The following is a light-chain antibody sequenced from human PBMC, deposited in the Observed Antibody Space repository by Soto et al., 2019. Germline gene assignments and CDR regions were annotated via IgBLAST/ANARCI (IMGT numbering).Light chain of an antibody. CDR1: QSLSSY. CDR2: GAS. V-gene: IGKV3-15*01. J-gene: IGKJ1*01. Sequence: EIVLTQSPATLSSFPGDRVTLSCRASQSLSSYLAWYQQKPGQAPRLLIYGASTRATGIPARFSGSGSGTEFTLTISSLQSEDFAVYYCQQYNNWPTWTFGQGTKVDI. CDR3: QQYNNWPTWT.